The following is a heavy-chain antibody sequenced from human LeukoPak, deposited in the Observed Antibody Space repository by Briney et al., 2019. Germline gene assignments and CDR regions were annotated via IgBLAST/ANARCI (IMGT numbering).Heavy chain of an antibody. V-gene: IGHV1-8*03. CDR2: MNPNSGNT. J-gene: IGHJ6*03. D-gene: IGHD2/OR15-2a*01. CDR3: ARGRLFQRYYYYYMDV. CDR1: GYTFTSYD. Sequence: ASVKVSCKASGYTFTSYDINWVRQATGQGLEWTGWMNPNSGNTGYAQKFQGRVTITRNTSISTAYMELSSLRSEDTAVYYCARGRLFQRYYYYYMDVWGKGTTVTVSS.